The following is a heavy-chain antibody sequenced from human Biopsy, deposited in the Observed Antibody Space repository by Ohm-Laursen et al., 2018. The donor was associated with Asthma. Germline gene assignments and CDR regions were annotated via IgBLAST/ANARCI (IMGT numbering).Heavy chain of an antibody. D-gene: IGHD6-19*01. J-gene: IGHJ4*02. V-gene: IGHV3-53*01. CDR2: IYSSGTS. CDR3: ARGDSSGWSQYYFDY. CDR1: GFTVSRDY. Sequence: SLRLSCAASGFTVSRDYMFWVRQAPGKGLEWVSVIYSSGTSHTADSVRGRFTISRDYSKNTLYLQMNSLRAEDTAVYYCARGDSSGWSQYYFDYWGQGTLVTVSS.